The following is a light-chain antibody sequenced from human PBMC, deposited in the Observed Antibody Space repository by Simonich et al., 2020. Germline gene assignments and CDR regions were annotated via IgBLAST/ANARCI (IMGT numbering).Light chain of an antibody. CDR1: QSISSW. CDR3: QQYYSTPIT. V-gene: IGKV1-5*03. Sequence: DIQMTQSPSTLSASVGDRVTITCRASQSISSWLAWYQQKPGKAPKLLIYKASSLESGVPSRFSGSGSRTEFTLTISSLQPDDFATYYCQQYYSTPITFGQGTRLEIK. J-gene: IGKJ5*01. CDR2: KAS.